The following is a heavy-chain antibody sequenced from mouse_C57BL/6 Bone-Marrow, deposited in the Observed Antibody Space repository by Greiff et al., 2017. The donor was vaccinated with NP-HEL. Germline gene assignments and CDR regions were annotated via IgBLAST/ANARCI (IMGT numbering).Heavy chain of an antibody. V-gene: IGHV5-12*01. Sequence: EVKVVESGGGLVQPGGSLKLSCAASGFTFSDYYMYWVRQTPEKRLEWVAYISNGGGSTYYLDTVKGRFTISRDNAKNTLYLQMSRLKSEDTAMYYCARHGTTVVARYFDVWGTGTTVTVSS. CDR2: ISNGGGST. CDR3: ARHGTTVVARYFDV. D-gene: IGHD1-1*01. CDR1: GFTFSDYY. J-gene: IGHJ1*03.